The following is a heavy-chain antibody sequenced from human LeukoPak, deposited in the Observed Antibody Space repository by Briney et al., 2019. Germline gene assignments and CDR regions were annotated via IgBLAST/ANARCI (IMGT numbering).Heavy chain of an antibody. CDR1: GGSISSYY. Sequence: SETLSLTCTVSGGSISSYYWSWIRQRPGKGLEWIGYIYYSGNTNYNPSLKSRVTLSVDTSKNQFSLKLSSVTAADTAVYYCARNYKGLLWFGELLDYYYYMDVWGKGTTVTVSS. J-gene: IGHJ6*03. D-gene: IGHD3-10*01. CDR2: IYYSGNT. CDR3: ARNYKGLLWFGELLDYYYYMDV. V-gene: IGHV4-59*01.